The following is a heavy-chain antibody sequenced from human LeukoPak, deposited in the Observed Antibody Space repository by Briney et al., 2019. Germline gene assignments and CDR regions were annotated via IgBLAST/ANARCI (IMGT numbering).Heavy chain of an antibody. CDR2: INAGGTNT. J-gene: IGHJ4*02. CDR3: ANGESPDY. V-gene: IGHV3-23*01. Sequence: GGSLRLSCTASGFNFSTYAMTWDRQPPGKGLQWVSTINAGGTNTKYADSVKGRFTISRDSSKSTLYLQINSLRVEDTAVYYCANGESPDYWGQGTLVTVSS. CDR1: GFNFSTYA. D-gene: IGHD3-10*01.